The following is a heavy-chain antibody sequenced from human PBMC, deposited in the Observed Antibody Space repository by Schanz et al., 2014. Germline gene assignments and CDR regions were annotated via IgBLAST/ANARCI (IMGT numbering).Heavy chain of an antibody. Sequence: EVQLVESGGGLVKPGGSLRLSCAASTSIFNHAWMSWVRQAPGKGLEWLGRIKSKTDGETTDYAAPVKGRFSISRDDSQSTLYLQMKSLRAEDTAVYYCARVKYCTITRCYRTETEGIYYMDVWGKGTTVTVSS. CDR1: TSIFNHAW. D-gene: IGHD2-2*01. CDR2: IKSKTDGETT. CDR3: ARVKYCTITRCYRTETEGIYYMDV. J-gene: IGHJ6*03. V-gene: IGHV3-15*01.